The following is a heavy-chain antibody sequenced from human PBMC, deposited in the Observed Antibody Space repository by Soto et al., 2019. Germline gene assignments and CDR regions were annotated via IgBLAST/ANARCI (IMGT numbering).Heavy chain of an antibody. D-gene: IGHD2-15*01. J-gene: IGHJ4*02. CDR1: GGSVSSGSYY. CDR3: ARDRVGYSRTHFDY. CDR2: IYYSGST. V-gene: IGHV4-61*01. Sequence: PSETLSLTCTVSGGSVSSGSYYWSWIRQPPGKGLEWIGYIYYSGSTNYNPSLKSRVTISVDTSKNQFSLKLSSVTAADTAVYYCARDRVGYSRTHFDYWGQGTLVTVSS.